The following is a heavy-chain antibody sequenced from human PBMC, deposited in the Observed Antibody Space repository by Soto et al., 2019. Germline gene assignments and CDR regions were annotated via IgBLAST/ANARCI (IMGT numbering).Heavy chain of an antibody. Sequence: PGGSLRLSCAASGFTFSSYSMNWVRQAPGKGLEWVSYISSSSSTIYYADSVKGRFTISRDNAKNSLYLQMNSLRDEDTAVYYCARDMSGVGYDFWSGYTKDYYYGMDVWGQGTTVTVSS. J-gene: IGHJ6*02. V-gene: IGHV3-48*02. CDR3: ARDMSGVGYDFWSGYTKDYYYGMDV. CDR2: ISSSSSTI. CDR1: GFTFSSYS. D-gene: IGHD3-3*01.